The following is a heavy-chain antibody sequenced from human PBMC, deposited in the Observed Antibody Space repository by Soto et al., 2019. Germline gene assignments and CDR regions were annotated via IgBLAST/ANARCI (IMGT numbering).Heavy chain of an antibody. CDR1: GFTVSSNY. Sequence: PGGSLRLACAASGFTVSSNYMSWVRQAPGKGQERVSVIYSGGSTYYADSVKGRFTISRDNSKNTLYLQMNSLRAEDTAVYYCARDLYFYVNWGQGTLVTVSS. CDR3: ARDLYFYVN. V-gene: IGHV3-66*01. J-gene: IGHJ4*02. CDR2: IYSGGST. D-gene: IGHD3-16*01.